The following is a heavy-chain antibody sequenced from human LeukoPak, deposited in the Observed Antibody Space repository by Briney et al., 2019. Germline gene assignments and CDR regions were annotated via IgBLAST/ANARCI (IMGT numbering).Heavy chain of an antibody. Sequence: GGSLRLSCAASGFTVSSNYMSWVRQAPGKGLEWVSVIYSGGSTYYADSVKGRFTISRDNSKNTLYLQMNSLRAEDTAVYYCARSAMVRGVTIFDYWGQGTLVTVSS. D-gene: IGHD3-10*01. CDR1: GFTVSSNY. CDR3: ARSAMVRGVTIFDY. CDR2: IYSGGST. V-gene: IGHV3-53*01. J-gene: IGHJ4*02.